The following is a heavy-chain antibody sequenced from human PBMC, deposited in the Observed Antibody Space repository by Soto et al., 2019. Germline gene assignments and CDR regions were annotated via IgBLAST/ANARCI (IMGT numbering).Heavy chain of an antibody. CDR3: ARDQCIGESNNWFDP. V-gene: IGHV1-69*08. CDR1: GGTFSSYT. D-gene: IGHD2-8*01. J-gene: IGHJ5*02. Sequence: QVQLVQSGAEVKKPGSSVKVSCKASGGTFSSYTISWVRQAPGQGLEWMGRIIPILGIANYAQKFQGRVTITADKSTSTAYMELSSLRSEDTAVYYCARDQCIGESNNWFDPWGQGTLVTVSS. CDR2: IIPILGIA.